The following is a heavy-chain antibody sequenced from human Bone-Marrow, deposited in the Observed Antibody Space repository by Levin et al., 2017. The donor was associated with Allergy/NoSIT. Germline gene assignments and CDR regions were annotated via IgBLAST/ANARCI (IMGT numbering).Heavy chain of an antibody. CDR1: GYTFTNYW. V-gene: IGHV5-10-1*01. D-gene: IGHD6-19*01. Sequence: PGGSLRLSCQGSGYTFTNYWISWVRQMPGKGLEWLGRLDPSDSYTSYSPSFIGHVTISTDNSISTAYLEWSSLKASDTAIYYCARRVPVAGTGDFFDYWGQGTLLTVSS. J-gene: IGHJ4*02. CDR3: ARRVPVAGTGDFFDY. CDR2: LDPSDSYT.